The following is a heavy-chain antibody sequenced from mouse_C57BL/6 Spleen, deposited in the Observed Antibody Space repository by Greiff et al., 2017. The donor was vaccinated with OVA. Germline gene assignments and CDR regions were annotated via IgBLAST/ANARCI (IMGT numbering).Heavy chain of an antibody. D-gene: IGHD2-1*01. CDR2: INPDSSTI. V-gene: IGHV4-1*01. CDR3: ARRGGNFVWYFDV. J-gene: IGHJ1*03. Sequence: AAEGVDFSRYWMSWVRRAPGKGLEWIGEINPDSSTINYAPSLKDKFIISRDNAKNTLYLQMSKVRSEDTALYYCARRGGNFVWYFDVWGTGTTVTVSS. CDR1: GVDFSRYW.